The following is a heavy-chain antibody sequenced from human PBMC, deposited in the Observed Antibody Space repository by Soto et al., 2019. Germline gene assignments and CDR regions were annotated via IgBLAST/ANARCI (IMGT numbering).Heavy chain of an antibody. V-gene: IGHV3-7*05. J-gene: IGHJ6*02. CDR3: APRGATDV. Sequence: GGSLRLSCAASGFTFTTYWMNWVRQAPGKGLEWVANIKQDGSEKYYVDSVKGRFTISRDNAKNSLYLQMNSLRAEDTAVYYCAPRGATDVWGQGPTVTVSS. CDR1: GFTFTTYW. D-gene: IGHD3-10*01. CDR2: IKQDGSEK.